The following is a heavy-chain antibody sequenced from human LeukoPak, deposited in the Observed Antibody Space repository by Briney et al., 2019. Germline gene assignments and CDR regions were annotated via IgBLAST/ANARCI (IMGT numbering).Heavy chain of an antibody. V-gene: IGHV4-4*09. D-gene: IGHD3-10*01. J-gene: IGHJ4*02. Sequence: SETLSLTCTVSGGSISSYYWSWIRQPPGKGLEWIGYIYTSGSTNYNPSLKSRVTISVDTSKNQFSLKLSSVTAADTAVYYCARRELGSFFDYWDQGTLVTVSS. CDR2: IYTSGST. CDR1: GGSISSYY. CDR3: ARRELGSFFDY.